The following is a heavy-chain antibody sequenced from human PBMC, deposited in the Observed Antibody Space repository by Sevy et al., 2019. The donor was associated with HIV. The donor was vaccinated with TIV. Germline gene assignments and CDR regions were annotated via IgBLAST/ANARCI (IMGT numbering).Heavy chain of an antibody. J-gene: IGHJ5*02. V-gene: IGHV4-59*01. D-gene: IGHD5-12*01. CDR3: ARAPPVRSGDDSLNWFDP. CDR2: IYYTGST. Sequence: ETLSLTCTVFGGSISAYYWSWIRQSPGKGLEYIGYIYYTGSTYYNPSLKSRVTISIDTSQNQFSLRLTSVTAADTAMYYCARAPPVRSGDDSLNWFDPWGQGTLVTVSS. CDR1: GGSISAYY.